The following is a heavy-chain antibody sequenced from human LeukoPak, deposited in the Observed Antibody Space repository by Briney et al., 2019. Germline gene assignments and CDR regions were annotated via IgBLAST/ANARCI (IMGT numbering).Heavy chain of an antibody. CDR1: GYTLSSYY. CDR2: INPSGGST. CDR3: ARVFPYYYDSTFNAFDI. J-gene: IGHJ3*02. D-gene: IGHD3-22*01. Sequence: GASVEVSCKASGYTLSSYYMHWVRQAPGQGLEWMGIINPSGGSTSYAQKFQGRVTMTGDTSTSTAYMELRSLRSDDTAVYYCARVFPYYYDSTFNAFDIWGQGTMVTVSS. V-gene: IGHV1-46*01.